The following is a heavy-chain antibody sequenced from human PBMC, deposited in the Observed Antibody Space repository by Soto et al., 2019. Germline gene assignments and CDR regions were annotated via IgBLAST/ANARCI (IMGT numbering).Heavy chain of an antibody. CDR1: GASISTSSDF. Sequence: SETLSLTCSVSGASISTSSDFWGWIRQAPGKGLEWIGNVYQSGTTRLNPSLKSRVSIFVDRSKNQFSLELTPAPAADRAVYYCARQPESTSYFDYWGQGILVTVSS. CDR3: ARQPESTSYFDY. V-gene: IGHV4-39*01. CDR2: VYQSGTT. J-gene: IGHJ4*02.